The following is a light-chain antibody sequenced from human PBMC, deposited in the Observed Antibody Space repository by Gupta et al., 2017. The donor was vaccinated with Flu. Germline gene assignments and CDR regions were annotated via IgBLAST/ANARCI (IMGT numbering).Light chain of an antibody. J-gene: IGKJ3*01. CDR2: TAS. Sequence: PSSLSASVGDRVTITCRASQGIRSWLAWYQQKPGKAPNLLIYTASRVQSGVPSRFSGSGSGTDFTLTISSRQPEEFATYYCQHANSFPFTFGQGTKVDIK. CDR3: QHANSFPFT. CDR1: QGIRSW. V-gene: IGKV1D-12*01.